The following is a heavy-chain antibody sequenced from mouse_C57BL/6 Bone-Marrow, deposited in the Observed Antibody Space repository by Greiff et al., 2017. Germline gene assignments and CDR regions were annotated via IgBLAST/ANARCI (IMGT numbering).Heavy chain of an antibody. CDR1: GYTFTDYE. CDR3: TRWEGFAY. J-gene: IGHJ3*01. D-gene: IGHD4-1*01. CDR2: IDPETGGT. V-gene: IGHV1-15*01. Sequence: QVHVKQSGAELVRPGASVTLSCKASGYTFTDYEMHWVKQTPVHGLEWIGAIDPETGGTAYNQKFKGKAILTADKSSSKAYMELRSLTSEDSAVYYCTRWEGFAYWGQGTLVTVSA.